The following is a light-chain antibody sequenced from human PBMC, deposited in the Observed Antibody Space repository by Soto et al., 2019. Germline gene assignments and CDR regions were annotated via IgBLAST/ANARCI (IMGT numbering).Light chain of an antibody. CDR1: QSISSY. J-gene: IGKJ1*01. V-gene: IGKV1-39*01. Sequence: DIQMTQSPSSLSASVGDRVTITCRASQSISSYLNWYQQKPGKAPKLLIYAASSLQSGVPSRFSGSGSETDFTLTISSLQPEDFATYYFQQSYSTLWTFGQGTKVEIK. CDR3: QQSYSTLWT. CDR2: AAS.